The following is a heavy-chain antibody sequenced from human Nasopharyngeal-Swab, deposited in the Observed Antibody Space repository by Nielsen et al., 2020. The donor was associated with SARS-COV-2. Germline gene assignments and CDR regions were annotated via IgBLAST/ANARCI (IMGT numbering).Heavy chain of an antibody. Sequence: GESLKISCAASGFNFNDFGMHWVRQAPGKGLEWVAVICSDGSHETHVDSVKGRFTISRDNSKDTLFLQMNSLRVEDTAVYYCARGPGVSRHDYWGQGALVTVSS. CDR2: ICSDGSHE. J-gene: IGHJ4*02. D-gene: IGHD2-8*01. CDR1: GFNFNDFG. V-gene: IGHV3-33*01. CDR3: ARGPGVSRHDY.